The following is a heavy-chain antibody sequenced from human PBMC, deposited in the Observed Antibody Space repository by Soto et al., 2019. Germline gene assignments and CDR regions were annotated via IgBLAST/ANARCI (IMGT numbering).Heavy chain of an antibody. J-gene: IGHJ6*02. CDR2: INHSGST. CDR3: ARVTGRYYYGMDV. Sequence: QVQLQQWGAGLLKPSETLSLTCAVYGGSFSGYYWSWIRQPPGKGLEWIGEINHSGSTNYNPSLKSRGTISVDTSKNQFSLQLSSVTAADTAVYYCARVTGRYYYGMDVWGQGTTVTVSS. CDR1: GGSFSGYY. V-gene: IGHV4-34*01.